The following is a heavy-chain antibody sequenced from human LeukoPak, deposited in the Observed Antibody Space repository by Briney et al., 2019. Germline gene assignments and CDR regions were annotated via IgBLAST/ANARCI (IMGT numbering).Heavy chain of an antibody. CDR1: GDSVPSNSAA. CDR2: TYYRSKWYQ. Sequence: SQTLSLTCAISGDSVPSNSAAWNWLRQSPSRGLEWLGRTYYRSKWYQDYAVSVKSRITINPDTSKNQFSLQLNSVTPEDTAVYYCARGEAARRAFDYWGQGTLVTVSS. J-gene: IGHJ4*02. D-gene: IGHD6-6*01. V-gene: IGHV6-1*01. CDR3: ARGEAARRAFDY.